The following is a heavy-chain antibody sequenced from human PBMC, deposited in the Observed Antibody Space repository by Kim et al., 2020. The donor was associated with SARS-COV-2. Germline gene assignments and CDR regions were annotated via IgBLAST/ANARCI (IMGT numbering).Heavy chain of an antibody. Sequence: ASVKVSCKASGYTFTSYYMHWVRQAPGQGLEWVGLINPSGGTYYAQRFQGRVTMTRDTSTSTVYMELSSLRFEDTAVYYCARGTMIPDPYFDNWGQGILVTVSS. CDR1: GYTFTSYY. D-gene: IGHD3-22*01. J-gene: IGHJ4*02. CDR3: ARGTMIPDPYFDN. V-gene: IGHV1-46*01. CDR2: INPSGGT.